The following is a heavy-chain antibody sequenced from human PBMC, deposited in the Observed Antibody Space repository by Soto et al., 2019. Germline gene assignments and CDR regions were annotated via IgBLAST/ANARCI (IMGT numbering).Heavy chain of an antibody. V-gene: IGHV3-30*18. D-gene: IGHD3-10*01. CDR3: AKDLEGFGEFGPYGMDV. Sequence: PGGSLRLSCAASGFTFSSYGMHWVRQAPGKGLEWVAVISYDGSYKSYEESVKGRFTISRDNSKNTLYLQMNSLRAEDTAVFYCAKDLEGFGEFGPYGMDVWGQGTTVTVSS. J-gene: IGHJ6*02. CDR1: GFTFSSYG. CDR2: ISYDGSYK.